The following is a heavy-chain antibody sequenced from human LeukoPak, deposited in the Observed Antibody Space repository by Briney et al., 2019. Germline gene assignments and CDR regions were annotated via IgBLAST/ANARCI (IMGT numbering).Heavy chain of an antibody. CDR1: GGSISSYY. D-gene: IGHD1-26*01. V-gene: IGHV4-59*01. J-gene: IGHJ5*02. CDR2: IYYSETT. Sequence: PSETLSLTCTVSGGSISSYYWSWIRQPPGKGLEWIGHIYYSETTNYNPSLKSRATISADTSKSQFSLKLTSVTAADTAVYYCARDFPGGSSSIWFDPWGQGTLVTVSS. CDR3: ARDFPGGSSSIWFDP.